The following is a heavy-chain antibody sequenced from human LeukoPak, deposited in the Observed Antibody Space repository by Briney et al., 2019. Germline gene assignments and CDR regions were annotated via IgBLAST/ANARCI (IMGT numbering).Heavy chain of an antibody. V-gene: IGHV3-23*01. CDR3: AKVRAGYCSGGSCGYFDY. Sequence: GGSLRLSCAASGFTFSSYAMSWVRQAPGKGLEWVSAISGSGGSTYYADSVKGRFTISRDNSKNTLYLQMNSLRAEDTAVYYCAKVRAGYCSGGSCGYFDYWGQGTLVTVSS. J-gene: IGHJ4*02. CDR1: GFTFSSYA. CDR2: ISGSGGST. D-gene: IGHD2-15*01.